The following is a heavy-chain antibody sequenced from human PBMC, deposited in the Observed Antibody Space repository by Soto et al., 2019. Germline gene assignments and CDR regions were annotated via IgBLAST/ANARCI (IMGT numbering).Heavy chain of an antibody. D-gene: IGHD2-15*01. J-gene: IGHJ5*02. CDR3: ARRYPYCSGGSCYGGDPRENWFDP. V-gene: IGHV1-18*01. CDR2: ISAYNGNT. CDR1: GYTSTSYG. Sequence: QVQLVQSGAEVKKPGASVKVSCKASGYTSTSYGISWVRQAPGQGLEWMGWISAYNGNTNYAQKLQGRVTMTTDTSTSTAYMELRSLRSDDTAVYYCARRYPYCSGGSCYGGDPRENWFDPWGQGTLVTVSS.